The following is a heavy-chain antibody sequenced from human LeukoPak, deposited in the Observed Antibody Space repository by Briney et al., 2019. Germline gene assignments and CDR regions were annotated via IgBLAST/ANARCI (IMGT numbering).Heavy chain of an antibody. V-gene: IGHV4-34*01. J-gene: IGHJ4*02. CDR1: GGSFSGYY. Sequence: PSETLSLTCAVYGGSFSGYYWSWIRQPPGKGLEWIGEINHSGSTNYNSSLKSRVTISVDTSKNQFSLKLSSVTAADTAVYYCARTKGYSYTNLDYWGQGTLVTVSS. D-gene: IGHD5-18*01. CDR3: ARTKGYSYTNLDY. CDR2: INHSGST.